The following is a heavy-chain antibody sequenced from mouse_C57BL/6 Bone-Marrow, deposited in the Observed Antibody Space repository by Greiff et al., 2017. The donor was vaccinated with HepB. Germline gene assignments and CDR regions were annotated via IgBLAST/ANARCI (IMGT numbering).Heavy chain of an antibody. CDR1: GFTFSDYY. D-gene: IGHD1-1*01. CDR2: ISNGGGST. J-gene: IGHJ2*01. Sequence: EVKVEESGGGLVQPGGSLKLSCAASGFTFSDYYMYWVRQTPEKRLEWVAYISNGGGSTYYPDTVKGRFTISRDNAKNTLYLQMSRLKSEDTAMYYCARRDYYGSPYYFDYWGQGTTLTVSS. V-gene: IGHV5-12*01. CDR3: ARRDYYGSPYYFDY.